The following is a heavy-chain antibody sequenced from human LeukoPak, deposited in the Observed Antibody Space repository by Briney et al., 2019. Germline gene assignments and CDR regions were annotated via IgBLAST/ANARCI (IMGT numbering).Heavy chain of an antibody. J-gene: IGHJ6*03. D-gene: IGHD3-10*01. V-gene: IGHV3-74*01. CDR1: GFTFCSYW. CDR3: ARERGLGFGDRLYYMDV. Sequence: PGGSLRLSCAASGFTFCSYWMHWVRQAPGKGLVWVSRINSDGSSTSYADSVKGRFTISRDNAKNTLYLQMNSLRAEDTAVYYCARERGLGFGDRLYYMDVWGKGTTVTVSS. CDR2: INSDGSST.